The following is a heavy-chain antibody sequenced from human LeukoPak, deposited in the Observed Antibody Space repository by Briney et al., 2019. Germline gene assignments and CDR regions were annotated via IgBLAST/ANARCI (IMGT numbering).Heavy chain of an antibody. V-gene: IGHV3-74*01. Sequence: GASLRLSCAASGFTFSSYWMHWVRHAPGKGLVWVSRINSDGSSTSYADSVKGRFTISRDNAKNTLYLQINSLRAEDTAVYYCARVLYYYDSSGYYYFPFDYWGQGTLVTVSS. J-gene: IGHJ4*02. D-gene: IGHD3-22*01. CDR3: ARVLYYYDSSGYYYFPFDY. CDR1: GFTFSSYW. CDR2: INSDGSST.